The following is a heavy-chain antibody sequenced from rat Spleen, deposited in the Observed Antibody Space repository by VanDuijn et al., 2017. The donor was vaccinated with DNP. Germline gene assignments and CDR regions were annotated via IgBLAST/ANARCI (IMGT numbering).Heavy chain of an antibody. J-gene: IGHJ2*01. CDR1: GFTFSDYY. D-gene: IGHD4-3*01. CDR3: VGWGVDYFDH. CDR2: IRYDGGIT. V-gene: IGHV5-22*01. Sequence: EVQLVASGGGLVQPGRSLKLSCAASGFTFSDYYIAWVRQAPTKGLEWVAYIRYDGGITYYGDSVKGRFTISRDNARSTLYLQINSLRSEDMATYYCVGWGVDYFDHWGQGVMVTVSS.